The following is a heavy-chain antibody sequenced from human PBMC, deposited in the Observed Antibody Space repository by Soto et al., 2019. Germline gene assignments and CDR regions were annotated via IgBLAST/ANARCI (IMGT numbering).Heavy chain of an antibody. J-gene: IGHJ6*03. CDR2: IQSGGTT. CDR3: AGDDILSSGGSCYGVPMDG. D-gene: IGHD2-15*01. Sequence: EVQLVESGGGLVQPGGSLRLSCAASGFTVSSKYMSWVRQAPGKGLEWVSLIQSGGTTYYADSVKGRLTISRDSSKNMLHLQRDSLRGEDTAVYYCAGDDILSSGGSCYGVPMDGWGKGTTVTVSS. CDR1: GFTVSSKY. V-gene: IGHV3-66*01.